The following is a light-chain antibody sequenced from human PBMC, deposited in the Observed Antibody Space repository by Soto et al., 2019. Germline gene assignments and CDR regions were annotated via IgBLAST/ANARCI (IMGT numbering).Light chain of an antibody. Sequence: EIVLTQSPATLSLSPGEGGTLSCRASESVTNYLAWYQQKPGQAPRLLVYDVSNRATGIPARFSGGGSGTDFTLTISNLEPEDFAVYYCQQRSNWPLTFGGGTKVDIK. CDR1: ESVTNY. J-gene: IGKJ4*01. V-gene: IGKV3-11*01. CDR2: DVS. CDR3: QQRSNWPLT.